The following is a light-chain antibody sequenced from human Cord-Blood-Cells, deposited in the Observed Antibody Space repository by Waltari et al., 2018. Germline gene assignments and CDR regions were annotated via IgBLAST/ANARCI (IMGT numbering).Light chain of an antibody. V-gene: IGLV2-23*01. Sequence: QSALTQPASVSGSPGQSITISCTGTSSDVGSYNLVSWYQQHPGKAPKLMIYEGSKRPVGVSKRCAGSKSGNTASLTISGLQAEDEADYYCCSYAGSSTYVVFGGGTKLTVL. CDR3: CSYAGSSTYVV. J-gene: IGLJ2*01. CDR1: SSDVGSYNL. CDR2: EGS.